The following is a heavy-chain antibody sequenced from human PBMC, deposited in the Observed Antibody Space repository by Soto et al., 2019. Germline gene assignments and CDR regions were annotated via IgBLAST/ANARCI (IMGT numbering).Heavy chain of an antibody. D-gene: IGHD2-15*01. V-gene: IGHV1-69*06. CDR3: ARGLECRGYCLDKPTWFAP. CDR2: IIPIFGTP. CDR1: GGTFSTYT. Sequence: SVKVSCKASGGTFSTYTFSWVRQAPGQGLEWMGRIIPIFGTPYYAQKFQGRVTITADKSTSTVYMELSGLRSDDTAVYFCARGLECRGYCLDKPTWFAPWGQGTLVTVSS. J-gene: IGHJ5*02.